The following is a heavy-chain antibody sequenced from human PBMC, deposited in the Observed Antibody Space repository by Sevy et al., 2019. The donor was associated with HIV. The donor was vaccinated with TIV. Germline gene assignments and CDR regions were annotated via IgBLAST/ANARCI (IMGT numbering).Heavy chain of an antibody. CDR2: IKQDGSEK. D-gene: IGHD1-26*01. CDR1: GFTFSSYW. CDR3: ARDTSSFHYSGSYYFYYYYYMDV. V-gene: IGHV3-7*03. J-gene: IGHJ6*03. Sequence: GGSLRLSCAASGFTFSSYWMSWVRQAPGKGLEWVANIKQDGSEKYYVDSVKGRFTISRDNAKNSRYLQMNSLRAEDTAVYYCARDTSSFHYSGSYYFYYYYYMDVWGKGTTVTVSS.